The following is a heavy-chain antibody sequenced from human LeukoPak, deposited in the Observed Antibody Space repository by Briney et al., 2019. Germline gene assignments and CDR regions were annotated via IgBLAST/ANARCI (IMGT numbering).Heavy chain of an antibody. V-gene: IGHV4-34*01. CDR1: GGSISSYY. D-gene: IGHD3-3*01. CDR2: INHSGST. Sequence: PSETLSLTCTVSGGSISSYYWSWIRQPPGKGLEWIGEINHSGSTNYNPSLKSRVTISVDTSKNQFSLKLSSVTAADTAVYYCARCVGAYYDFWSGYYPDYYYMDVWGKGTTVTVSS. CDR3: ARCVGAYYDFWSGYYPDYYYMDV. J-gene: IGHJ6*03.